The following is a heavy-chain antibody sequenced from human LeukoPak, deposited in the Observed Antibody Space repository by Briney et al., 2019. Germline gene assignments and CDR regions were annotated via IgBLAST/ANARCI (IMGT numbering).Heavy chain of an antibody. V-gene: IGHV1-69*06. J-gene: IGHJ4*02. D-gene: IGHD5-24*01. CDR2: IIPIFGTA. CDR1: GYTFTGYY. CDR3: ARSGTGGRLQFEASFDY. Sequence: SVKVSCKASGYTFTGYYMHWVRQAPGQGLEWMGGIIPIFGTANYAQKFQGRVTIIADKSTSTAYMELTSLRSEDTAIYYCARSGTGGRLQFEASFDYWGQGTLVTVSS.